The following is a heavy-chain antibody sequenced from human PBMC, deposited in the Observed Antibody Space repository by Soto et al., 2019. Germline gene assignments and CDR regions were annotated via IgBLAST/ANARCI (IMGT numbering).Heavy chain of an antibody. Sequence: GGSLRLSCADSGFTVSSKYMTWVRQAPGKGLEWVSGIYNGGTTYYADSVEGRFTISLDSSKNTLYLQMSSLRVEDTAVYFCARVGDCSSVSCSKFFGNWGQGTQVTVSS. CDR3: ARVGDCSSVSCSKFFGN. J-gene: IGHJ4*02. CDR2: IYNGGTT. CDR1: GFTVSSKY. D-gene: IGHD2-2*01. V-gene: IGHV3-53*01.